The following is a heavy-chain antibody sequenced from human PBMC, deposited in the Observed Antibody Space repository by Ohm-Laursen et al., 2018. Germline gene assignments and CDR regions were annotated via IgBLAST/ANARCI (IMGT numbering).Heavy chain of an antibody. D-gene: IGHD3-16*02. J-gene: IGHJ6*02. CDR3: ARVQGDYVWGSYRTIGMDV. Sequence: SLRLSCAASGFTFSSYWMSWVRQAPGKGLEWVANIKQDGSEKYYVDSVKGRFTISRDNAKNSLYLQMNSLRAEDTAVYYCARVQGDYVWGSYRTIGMDVWGQGTMVTVSS. V-gene: IGHV3-7*01. CDR1: GFTFSSYW. CDR2: IKQDGSEK.